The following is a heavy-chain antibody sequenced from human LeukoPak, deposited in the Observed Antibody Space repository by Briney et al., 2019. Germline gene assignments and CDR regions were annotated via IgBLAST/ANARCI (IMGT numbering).Heavy chain of an antibody. V-gene: IGHV3-23*01. Sequence: PGGSLRLSCAASGFTFSSYAMSWVRQAPGKGLEWVSAISGSGGSTYYADSVKGRFTISRDNSKNTLYLQMNSLRAGDTAVYYCASRRNSYGYPDHFDYWGQGTLVTVSS. CDR2: ISGSGGST. CDR1: GFTFSSYA. CDR3: ASRRNSYGYPDHFDY. D-gene: IGHD5-18*01. J-gene: IGHJ4*02.